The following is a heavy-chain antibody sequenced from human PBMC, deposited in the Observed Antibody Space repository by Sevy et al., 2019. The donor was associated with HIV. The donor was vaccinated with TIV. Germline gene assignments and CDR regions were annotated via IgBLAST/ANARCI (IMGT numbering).Heavy chain of an antibody. CDR3: ARGGYYDSSGFYYYYYYMDV. D-gene: IGHD3-22*01. CDR2: IIPIFGTA. J-gene: IGHJ6*03. Sequence: ASVKVSCKASGGTFSSYAISWVRQAPGQGLEWMGRIIPIFGTANYAQKFQGRVTITADESTSTAYMELSSLRSEDTAVYYCARGGYYDSSGFYYYYYYMDVWGKGTTVTVSS. CDR1: GGTFSSYA. V-gene: IGHV1-69*13.